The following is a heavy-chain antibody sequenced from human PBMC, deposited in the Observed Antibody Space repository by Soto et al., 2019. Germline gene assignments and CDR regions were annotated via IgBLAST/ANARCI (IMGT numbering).Heavy chain of an antibody. CDR2: ISGYNGNT. V-gene: IGHV1-18*01. J-gene: IGHJ4*02. Sequence: AASVKVSCKASGYTFTNYGISWVRQAPGQGLEWMGSISGYNGNTNYAQKLQGRVTMTTDTSTSTAYMELRSLRSDDTAVYYCARDSPPVDYWGQGTLVTVSS. CDR1: GYTFTNYG. CDR3: ARDSPPVDY.